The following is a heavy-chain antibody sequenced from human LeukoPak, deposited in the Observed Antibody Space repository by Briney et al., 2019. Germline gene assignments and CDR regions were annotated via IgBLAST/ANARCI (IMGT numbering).Heavy chain of an antibody. D-gene: IGHD6-19*01. CDR2: ISGSGGST. J-gene: IGHJ3*02. Sequence: GGSLRLSCAASGFTFSSYGMSWVRQAPGKGLEWVSAISGSGGSTYYADSVKGRFTISRDNSKNTLYLQMNSLRAEDTAVYYCARDQLHHSSGLIDAFDIWGQGTMVTVSS. CDR1: GFTFSSYG. CDR3: ARDQLHHSSGLIDAFDI. V-gene: IGHV3-23*01.